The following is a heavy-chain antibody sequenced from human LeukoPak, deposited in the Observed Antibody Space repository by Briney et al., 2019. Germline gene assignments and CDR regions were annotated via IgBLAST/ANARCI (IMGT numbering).Heavy chain of an antibody. D-gene: IGHD4-17*01. CDR3: ARDGPDYGDSQYNWFDP. CDR2: IIPIFGTA. Sequence: GASVKVSCKASGGTFSSYAISWVRQAPGQGLEWMGGIIPIFGTANYAQKFQGRVTITADKSTSTAYMELSSLRSEDTAVYYCARDGPDYGDSQYNWFDPWGQGTLVTVSS. CDR1: GGTFSSYA. J-gene: IGHJ5*02. V-gene: IGHV1-69*06.